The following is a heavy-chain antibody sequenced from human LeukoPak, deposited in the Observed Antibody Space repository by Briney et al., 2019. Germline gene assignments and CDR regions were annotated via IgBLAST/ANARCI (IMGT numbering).Heavy chain of an antibody. D-gene: IGHD3-22*01. Sequence: GGSLRLSCAASGFTFTNAWMSWVRQAPGKGRECGGRNKSNTDGRTADYAAPVKGRFTISRDDSKRTLYLQMNSLKTEDSAVYYCTTGDSHHHWGQGTLVTVSS. CDR1: GFTFTNAW. CDR2: NKSNTDGRTA. CDR3: TTGDSHHH. J-gene: IGHJ5*02. V-gene: IGHV3-15*01.